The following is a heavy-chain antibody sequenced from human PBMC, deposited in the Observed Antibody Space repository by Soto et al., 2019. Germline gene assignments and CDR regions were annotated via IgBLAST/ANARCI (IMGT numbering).Heavy chain of an antibody. J-gene: IGHJ3*02. CDR1: GGSISSYG. CDR2: IYYSGST. D-gene: IGHD3-3*01. CDR3: ARLKTYYDFWSGYRTTEDAFDM. V-gene: IGHV4-59*01. Sequence: SETLALTCTVSGGSISSYGWSWIRQHPGKGLEWIGYIYYSGSTNYNPSLKSRVTISVDTSKNQFSLKLSSVTAADTAVYYCARLKTYYDFWSGYRTTEDAFDMWGQGTMVTVSS.